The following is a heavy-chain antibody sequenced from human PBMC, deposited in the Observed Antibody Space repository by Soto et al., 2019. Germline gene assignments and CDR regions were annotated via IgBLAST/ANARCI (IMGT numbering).Heavy chain of an antibody. CDR1: GASMNNYY. V-gene: IGHV4-4*07. CDR2: MYASGGS. CDR3: ARDVATGRGGFCES. Sequence: QVHLQESGPGLAKPSETLSLTCTISGASMNNYYWSWIRQSAGGRLEWIGRMYASGGSNYNPALNGRAMLSVERSKNQFSLTLAAVTAADTAVYFCARDVATGRGGFCESWGQGTLVTVSS. J-gene: IGHJ5*02. D-gene: IGHD1-1*01.